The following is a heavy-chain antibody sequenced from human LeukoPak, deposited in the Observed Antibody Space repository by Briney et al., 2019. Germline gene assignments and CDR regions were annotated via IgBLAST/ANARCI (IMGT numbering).Heavy chain of an antibody. CDR1: GFTFDDYA. CDR3: AEATYYDFWSGYYDY. J-gene: IGHJ4*02. D-gene: IGHD3-3*01. CDR2: ISWNSGSI. Sequence: GGSLRLSCAASGFTFDDYAMHWVRQAPGKGLEWVSGISWNSGSIGYADSVKGRFTISRDNAKNSLYLQMNSLRAEDTALYYCAEATYYDFWSGYYDYWGQGTLVTVSS. V-gene: IGHV3-9*01.